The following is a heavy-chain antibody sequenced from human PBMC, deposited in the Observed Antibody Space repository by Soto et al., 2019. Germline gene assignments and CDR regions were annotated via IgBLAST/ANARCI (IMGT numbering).Heavy chain of an antibody. J-gene: IGHJ6*02. CDR3: AKDGASGSYPPYYYYGMDV. CDR1: GFTFSSYA. CDR2: ISGSGGNA. V-gene: IGHV3-23*01. D-gene: IGHD1-26*01. Sequence: EVQLLESGGGLVQPGGSLRLSCAASGFTFSSYAMSWVRQAPGKGLEWVSSISGSGGNAYYADSVKGRFTISRDNSKNTLHRQINSLRADDTAVYHCAKDGASGSYPPYYYYGMDVWGQGTTVTVSS.